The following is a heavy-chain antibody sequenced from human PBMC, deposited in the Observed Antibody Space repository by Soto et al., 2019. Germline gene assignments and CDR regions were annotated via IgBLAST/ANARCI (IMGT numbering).Heavy chain of an antibody. CDR2: IIPIFGTA. J-gene: IGHJ3*02. D-gene: IGHD6-6*01. CDR1: GGTFRSYA. CDR3: ERQGIAARRGAFDI. Sequence: ASVSGSCPASGGTFRSYAIGWVRQAPGQGLEWMGGIIPIFGTANYAQKFQGRVTITADESTSTAYMELSSLRSEDTAVYYCERQGIAARRGAFDIWVQGTMVTVSS. V-gene: IGHV1-69*13.